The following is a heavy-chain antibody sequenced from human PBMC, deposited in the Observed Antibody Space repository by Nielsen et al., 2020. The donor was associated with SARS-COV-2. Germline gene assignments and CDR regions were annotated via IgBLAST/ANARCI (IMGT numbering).Heavy chain of an antibody. V-gene: IGHV1-24*01. CDR3: ARITPSSGWDY. CDR2: FDPEDGET. D-gene: IGHD6-19*01. J-gene: IGHJ4*02. CDR1: GRTLTELA. Sequence: ASVKVSCKVSGRTLTELAMHWVRQAPGKGLEWMGDFDPEDGETFYAQKFQGRVTMTRDTSANTAYMELSSLSSEDTAVYYCARITPSSGWDYWGQGTLVTVSS.